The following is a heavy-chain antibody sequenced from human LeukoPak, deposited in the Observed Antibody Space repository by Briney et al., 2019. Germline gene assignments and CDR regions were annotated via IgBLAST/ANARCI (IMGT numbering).Heavy chain of an antibody. J-gene: IGHJ4*02. D-gene: IGHD2-2*01. Sequence: GASVKVSCKASGYTFTSYGISWVRQAPGQGLEWMGWISAYNGNTNYAQKLQGRVTMTTDTSTSTAYMELRSLRSDDTAVYYCARDIVVVSVAIYFDSWGQGTLVTVSS. CDR2: ISAYNGNT. CDR1: GYTFTSYG. V-gene: IGHV1-18*04. CDR3: ARDIVVVSVAIYFDS.